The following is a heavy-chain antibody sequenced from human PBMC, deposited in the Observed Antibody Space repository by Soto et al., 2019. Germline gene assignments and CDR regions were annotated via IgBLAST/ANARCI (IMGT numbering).Heavy chain of an antibody. V-gene: IGHV3-23*01. CDR1: GFTFSTYS. Sequence: PGGSLRLSCAASGFTFSTYSMNWVRQAPGKGLEWVSAISSSGSSTYYADSVKGRFTISRDNSKNTLYLQMNSLRAEDTAVYYCAKEVSYGWHDAFDIWGQGTMVTVSS. CDR3: AKEVSYGWHDAFDI. CDR2: ISSSGSST. D-gene: IGHD5-18*01. J-gene: IGHJ3*02.